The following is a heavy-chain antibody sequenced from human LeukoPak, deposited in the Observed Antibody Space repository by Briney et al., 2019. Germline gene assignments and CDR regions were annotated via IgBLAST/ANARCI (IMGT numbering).Heavy chain of an antibody. CDR3: ARGPLGYCSSTSCLPYYYYYYGMDV. Sequence: SETLSLTCAVYGGSFSGYYWSWIRQPPGKGLEWIGEINHSGSTNYNPSLKSRVTISVDTSENQFSLKLSSVTAADTAVYYCARGPLGYCSSTSCLPYYYYYYGMDVWGQGTTVTVSS. D-gene: IGHD2-2*01. J-gene: IGHJ6*02. CDR2: INHSGST. V-gene: IGHV4-34*01. CDR1: GGSFSGYY.